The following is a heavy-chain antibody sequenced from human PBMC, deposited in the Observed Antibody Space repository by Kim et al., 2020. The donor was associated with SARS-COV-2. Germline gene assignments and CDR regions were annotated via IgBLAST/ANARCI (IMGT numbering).Heavy chain of an antibody. D-gene: IGHD5-18*01. CDR3: AKGLRGYSYGPFDY. CDR2: ISYDGSNK. CDR1: GFTFSSYG. V-gene: IGHV3-30*18. J-gene: IGHJ4*02. Sequence: GGSLRLSCAASGFTFSSYGMHWVRQAPGKGLEWVAVISYDGSNKYYADSVKGRFTISRDNSKNTLYLQMNSLRAEDTAVYYCAKGLRGYSYGPFDYWGQG.